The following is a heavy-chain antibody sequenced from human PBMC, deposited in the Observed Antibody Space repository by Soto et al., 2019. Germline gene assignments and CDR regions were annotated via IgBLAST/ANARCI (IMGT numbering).Heavy chain of an antibody. CDR1: GGSFSGYY. J-gene: IGHJ6*02. Sequence: SETLSLTCAVYGGSFSGYYWSWIRQPPGKGLEWIGEINHSGSTNYNPSLKSRVTISVDTSKNQFSLKLSSVTAADTAVYYCATKEHYYYGMDVWGQGTTVTVSS. V-gene: IGHV4-34*01. CDR3: ATKEHYYYGMDV. CDR2: INHSGST.